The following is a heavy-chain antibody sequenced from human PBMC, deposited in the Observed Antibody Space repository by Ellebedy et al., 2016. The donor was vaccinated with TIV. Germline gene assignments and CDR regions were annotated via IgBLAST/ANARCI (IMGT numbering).Heavy chain of an antibody. V-gene: IGHV3-48*02. CDR2: INSDGSTI. CDR3: ARIFAS. J-gene: IGHJ4*02. Sequence: GGSLRLSXAASGFTFSNYNMNWVRQAPGKGLEWVSFINSDGSTIYYTDSVKGRFTISKDNAKSPLYLQMNSLRDEDTAVYYCARIFASWGQGTLVTVSS. CDR1: GFTFSNYN.